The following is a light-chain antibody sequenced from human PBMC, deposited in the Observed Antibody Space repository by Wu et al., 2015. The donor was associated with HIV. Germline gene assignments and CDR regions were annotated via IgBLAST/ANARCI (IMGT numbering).Light chain of an antibody. V-gene: IGKV1-5*03. Sequence: DIQMTQSPSTLSAPVGDRVIITCRASQNINNLLAWYQQKPGRAPKLLIYGASDLEDGVPSRFSGGESGTAFTLTISSLQPEDFATYFCQQYNSLPYTFGQGTKL. CDR3: QQYNSLPYT. CDR1: QNINNL. J-gene: IGKJ2*01. CDR2: GAS.